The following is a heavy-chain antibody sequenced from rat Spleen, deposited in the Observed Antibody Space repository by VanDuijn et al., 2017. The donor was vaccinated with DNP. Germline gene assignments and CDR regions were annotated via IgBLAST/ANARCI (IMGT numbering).Heavy chain of an antibody. CDR2: ITGSGGGI. D-gene: IGHD1-9*01. Sequence: EVQLVESGGDLVQPGRSLKVSCVASGFTFNDYWMAWIRQVPGKGLEWLGAITGSGGGIYYSGSVKGRFTISRDNAKSTLYLQMNSLRSEDMATYYCARWDSTGITTGFAYWGQGVMVTVSS. V-gene: IGHV5-31*01. CDR3: ARWDSTGITTGFAY. J-gene: IGHJ2*01. CDR1: GFTFNDYW.